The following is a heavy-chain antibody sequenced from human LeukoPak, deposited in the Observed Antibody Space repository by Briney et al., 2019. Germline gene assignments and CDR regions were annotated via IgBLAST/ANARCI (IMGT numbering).Heavy chain of an antibody. V-gene: IGHV1-18*01. J-gene: IGHJ3*02. Sequence: ASVKVSCKASGYTFTSYGISWVRQAPGQGLEWMGWISAYNGNTNYAQKLQGRVTMTTDTSTSTAYMELRSLRSDDTAVYYCARSSSLAAAGTAFDIWGQGTMVTVSS. CDR1: GYTFTSYG. CDR3: ARSSSLAAAGTAFDI. D-gene: IGHD6-13*01. CDR2: ISAYNGNT.